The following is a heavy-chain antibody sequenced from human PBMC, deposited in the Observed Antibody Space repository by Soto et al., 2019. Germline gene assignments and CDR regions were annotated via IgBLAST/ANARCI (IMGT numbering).Heavy chain of an antibody. Sequence: PGESLKISCKGSGYSFTSYWIGWVRQMPGKGLEWMGIIYPGDSDTRYSPSFQGQVTISADKSISTAYLQWSSLKASDTAMYYCARLGLTTTGIAVDGPNTNFDSWCQRTPVTVSS. D-gene: IGHD6-19*01. CDR2: IYPGDSDT. CDR3: ARLGLTTTGIAVDGPNTNFDS. J-gene: IGHJ4*02. V-gene: IGHV5-51*01. CDR1: GYSFTSYW.